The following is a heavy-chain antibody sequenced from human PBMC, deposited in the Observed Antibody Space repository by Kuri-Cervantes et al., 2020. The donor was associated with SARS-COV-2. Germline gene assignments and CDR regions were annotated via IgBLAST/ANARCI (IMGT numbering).Heavy chain of an antibody. V-gene: IGHV3-30-3*01. J-gene: IGHJ6*03. CDR2: ISYDGGNK. CDR3: ARVGGSYYYYYYMDV. Sequence: GESLKISCAASGFTFSSYAMHWVRQAPGKGLEWVAVISYDGGNKYYADSVKGRFTISRDNSKNTLYLQMNSLRAEDTAVYYCARVGGSYYYYYYMDVWGKGTTVTVSS. D-gene: IGHD1-26*01. CDR1: GFTFSSYA.